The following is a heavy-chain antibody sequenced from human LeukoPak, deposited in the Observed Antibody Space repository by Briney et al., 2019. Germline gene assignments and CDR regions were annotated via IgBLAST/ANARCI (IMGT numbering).Heavy chain of an antibody. CDR1: GYTFTSYY. CDR2: INPSGGST. D-gene: IGHD6-6*01. CDR3: ARDEYSSSSSYYYYYYGMDV. V-gene: IGHV1-46*01. J-gene: IGHJ6*04. Sequence: ASVKVSCKASGYTFTSYYMHWVRQAPGQGLEWMGIINPSGGSTSYAQTFQGRVTMTRDTSTSTVYMELSSLRSEDTAVYYCARDEYSSSSSYYYYYYGMDVWGEGTTVTVSS.